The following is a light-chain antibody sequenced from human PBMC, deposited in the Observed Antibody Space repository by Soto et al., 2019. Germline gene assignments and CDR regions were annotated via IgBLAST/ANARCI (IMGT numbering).Light chain of an antibody. J-gene: IGKJ4*01. Sequence: DIVMTQSPDSLAVSLGERATINCKSSQTVLYKSSNKNYLAWYQQKAGQPPKLLIYWASTRESGVPDRFRGSGSGTDFTLTISSLQAEDVAVYYCQQYYSTPLTFGGGTKVEIK. V-gene: IGKV4-1*01. CDR2: WAS. CDR1: QTVLYKSSNKNY. CDR3: QQYYSTPLT.